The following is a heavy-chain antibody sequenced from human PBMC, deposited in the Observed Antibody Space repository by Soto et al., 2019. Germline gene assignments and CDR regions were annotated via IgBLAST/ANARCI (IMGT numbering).Heavy chain of an antibody. D-gene: IGHD6-19*01. V-gene: IGHV4-61*01. J-gene: IGHJ3*02. Sequence: QVQLQESGPGLVKPSETLSLTCTVSGGSVSSGSYYWSWIRQPPGKGLEWIGYIYYSGSTNYNPSLKSRVTISVDTSKNQFSLKLSSVTAADTAVYYCARVNHSSGWYDAFDIWGQGTMVTVSS. CDR2: IYYSGST. CDR3: ARVNHSSGWYDAFDI. CDR1: GGSVSSGSYY.